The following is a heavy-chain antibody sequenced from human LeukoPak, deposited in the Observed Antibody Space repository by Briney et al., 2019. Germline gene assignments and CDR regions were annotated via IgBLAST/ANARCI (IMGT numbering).Heavy chain of an antibody. J-gene: IGHJ4*02. CDR1: GFTFSSYA. CDR3: AKDEIGAVAGLLDY. CDR2: ISFDGSNK. D-gene: IGHD6-19*01. V-gene: IGHV3-30*18. Sequence: PGRSLRLSCAASGFTFSSYAMSWVRQAPGKGLEWVAVISFDGSNKYYADSVRGRFTVSRDNSKDTLYLQMNSLRAEDTAVYYCAKDEIGAVAGLLDYWGQGILVTVSS.